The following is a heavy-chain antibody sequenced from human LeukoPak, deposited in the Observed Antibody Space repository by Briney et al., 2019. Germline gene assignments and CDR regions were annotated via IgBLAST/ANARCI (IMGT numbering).Heavy chain of an antibody. CDR3: ARDRGYSYGHSFDY. CDR1: GFTFSSYW. J-gene: IGHJ4*02. V-gene: IGHV3-74*01. D-gene: IGHD5-18*01. CDR2: INSDGSRT. Sequence: GGSLRLSCAASGFTFSSYWMHWVRQAPGKGLMWVSRINSDGSRTTYADSVKGRFTISRDNSKNTLYLQMDSLRDEDMAVYYCARDRGYSYGHSFDYWGQGTLVTVSS.